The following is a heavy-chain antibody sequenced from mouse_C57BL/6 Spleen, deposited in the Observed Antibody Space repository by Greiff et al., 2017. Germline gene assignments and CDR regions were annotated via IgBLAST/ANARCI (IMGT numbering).Heavy chain of an antibody. CDR3: AIYYDYDYYAMDY. Sequence: VQLQQSGPVLVKPGASVKMSCKASGYTFTDYYMNWVKQSHGKSLEWIGVINPYNGGTSYNQKFKGKATLTVDKSSSTAYMELNSLTSEDSAVYYCAIYYDYDYYAMDYWGQGTSVTVSS. CDR1: GYTFTDYY. D-gene: IGHD2-4*01. J-gene: IGHJ4*01. V-gene: IGHV1-19*01. CDR2: INPYNGGT.